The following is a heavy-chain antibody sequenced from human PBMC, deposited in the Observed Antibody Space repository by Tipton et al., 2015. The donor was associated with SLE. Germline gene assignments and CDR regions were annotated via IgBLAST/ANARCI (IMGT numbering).Heavy chain of an antibody. J-gene: IGHJ4*02. D-gene: IGHD3-10*01. CDR1: GGTFSSYS. Sequence: QSGPEVKKPGSSVKVSCKASGGTFSSYSISWVRQAPGQGLEWMGGIIPIFGTASYAQKFQGRVTMTRDTSTSTVYMELSSLRSEDTAVYYCARDGSGTPFDYWGQGTLVTVSS. CDR3: ARDGSGTPFDY. CDR2: IIPIFGTA. V-gene: IGHV1-69*05.